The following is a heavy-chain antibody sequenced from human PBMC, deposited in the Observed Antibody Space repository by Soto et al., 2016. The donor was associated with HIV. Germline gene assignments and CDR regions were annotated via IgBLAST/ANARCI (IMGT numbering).Heavy chain of an antibody. CDR1: VGSIRSGNHY. J-gene: IGHJ3*02. D-gene: IGHD2-8*01. CDR2: IYHTGST. CDR3: ATNTATFNHDAFDI. Sequence: QVQLQESGPGLVKPSQTLSLTCSVSVGSIRSGNHYWTWIRQSPGKGLEWIGYIYHTGSTHYNASLESRVTISMDTSKNQFSLKLTSVTAADTAIYYCATNTATFNHDAFDIWGQGTMVTVSS. V-gene: IGHV4-31*03.